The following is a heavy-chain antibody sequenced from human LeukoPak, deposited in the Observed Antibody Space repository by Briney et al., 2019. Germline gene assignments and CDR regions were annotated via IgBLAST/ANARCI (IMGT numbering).Heavy chain of an antibody. CDR2: IYPGDSDT. D-gene: IGHD3-10*01. J-gene: IGHJ4*02. CDR1: GYSFTSYW. V-gene: IGHV5-51*07. CDR3: ARQIGGSKDY. Sequence: GESLKISCKGSGYSFTSYWIGLVHQMPGKGLELMGIIYPGDSDTRYSPSFQGHVTISADKSISTAYLQWSSLKASNTAMYYCARQIGGSKDYWGQGTLVTVSS.